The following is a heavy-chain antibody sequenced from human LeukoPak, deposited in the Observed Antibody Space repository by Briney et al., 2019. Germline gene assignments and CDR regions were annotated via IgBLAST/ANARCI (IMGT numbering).Heavy chain of an antibody. CDR3: ARDKIRAYYYDSSGYS. V-gene: IGHV3-74*01. CDR1: GFTFSSYW. J-gene: IGHJ4*02. CDR2: INSDGSST. Sequence: GGSLRLSCAASGFTFSSYWMHWVRQAPGKGLVWVSRINSDGSSTSYADSVKGRFTISRDNAKNTLYLQMNSLRAEDTAVYYCARDKIRAYYYDSSGYSWGQGTLVTVSS. D-gene: IGHD3-22*01.